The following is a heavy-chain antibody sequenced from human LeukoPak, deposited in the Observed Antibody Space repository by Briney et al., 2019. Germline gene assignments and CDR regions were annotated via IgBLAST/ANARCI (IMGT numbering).Heavy chain of an antibody. J-gene: IGHJ4*02. D-gene: IGHD1-20*01. V-gene: IGHV4-34*01. CDR2: INHSGST. CDR3: ARRLPPLRYNWNDVYYFDY. CDR1: GGSFSGYY. Sequence: SETLSLTCAVYGGSFSGYYWSWIRQPPGKGLEWIGEINHSGSTNYNPSLKSRVTISVDTSKYQFSLKLSSVTAADTAVYYCARRLPPLRYNWNDVYYFDYWGQGTLVTVSS.